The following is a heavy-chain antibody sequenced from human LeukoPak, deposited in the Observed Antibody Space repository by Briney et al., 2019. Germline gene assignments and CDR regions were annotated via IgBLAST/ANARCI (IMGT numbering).Heavy chain of an antibody. J-gene: IGHJ4*02. CDR2: ISRGSRTT. CDR1: GFTFNSYS. CDR3: ARGRNVVSGSWCEY. V-gene: IGHV3-48*04. D-gene: IGHD3-16*01. Sequence: GGSLRLSSTVSGFTFNSYSMNWVRRAPGKALEWVSCISRGSRTTQYGDSMKGRFTISRDNANNLLYLEMHSLRPEDTAVYYCARGRNVVSGSWCEYWGRGTQVTVSS.